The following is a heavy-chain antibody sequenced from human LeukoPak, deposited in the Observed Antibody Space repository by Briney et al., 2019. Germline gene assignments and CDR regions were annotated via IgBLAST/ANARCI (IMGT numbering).Heavy chain of an antibody. CDR3: ARESHDYGDLDAFDI. D-gene: IGHD4-17*01. CDR1: GYTFTGYY. CDR2: ISAYNGNT. V-gene: IGHV1-18*04. Sequence: GASVKVSCKASGYTFTGYYMHWVRQAPGQGLEWMGWISAYNGNTNYAQKLQGRVTMTTDTSTSTAYTELRSLRSDDTAVYYCARESHDYGDLDAFDIWGQGTMVTVSS. J-gene: IGHJ3*02.